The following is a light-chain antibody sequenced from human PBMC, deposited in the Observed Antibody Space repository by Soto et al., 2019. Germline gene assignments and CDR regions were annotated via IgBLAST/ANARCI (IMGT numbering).Light chain of an antibody. CDR1: QSVSSN. V-gene: IGKV3-15*01. CDR2: GAF. Sequence: PGERATLSCRASQSVSSNLAWYQQKPGQAPSLLIYGAFTRATGIPARFSGTGSGTEFTLTISSLQSDDIAVYYCQQYHNWPAFGQGTKVDIK. CDR3: QQYHNWPA. J-gene: IGKJ1*01.